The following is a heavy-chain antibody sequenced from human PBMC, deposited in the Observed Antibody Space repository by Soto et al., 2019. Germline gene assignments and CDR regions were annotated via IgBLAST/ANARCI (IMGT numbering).Heavy chain of an antibody. D-gene: IGHD3-9*01. CDR3: ARDVYERYFDWLNWFDP. Sequence: ASVKVSCKASGYTFTSYGISWVRQAPGQGLEWMGWISAYNGNTNYAQKLQGRVTMTTDTSTSTAYMELRSLRSDDTAVYYCARDVYERYFDWLNWFDPWGQGTLVTVSS. CDR2: ISAYNGNT. J-gene: IGHJ5*02. CDR1: GYTFTSYG. V-gene: IGHV1-18*01.